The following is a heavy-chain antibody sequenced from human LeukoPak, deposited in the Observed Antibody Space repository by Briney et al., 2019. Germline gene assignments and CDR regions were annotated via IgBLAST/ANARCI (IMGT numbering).Heavy chain of an antibody. D-gene: IGHD4-17*01. CDR1: GFTVSSNY. V-gene: IGHV3-66*02. CDR2: IYSGGST. CDR3: ARDLRYSGAFDI. Sequence: GGSLRLSCAASGFTVSSNYMSWVRQAPGKGLEWVSVIYSGGSTYYADSVKGRFTISGDNSKNTLYLQMNSLRAEDTAVYYCARDLRYSGAFDIWGQGTMVTVSS. J-gene: IGHJ3*02.